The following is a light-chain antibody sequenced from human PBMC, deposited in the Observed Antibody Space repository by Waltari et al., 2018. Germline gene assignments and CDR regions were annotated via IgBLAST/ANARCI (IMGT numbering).Light chain of an antibody. Sequence: QSALTQPASVSGPPGQSITIPSPGTSSAVGGNNYVPWYQQHPGKDPKRMIYDFSNRPSGVSNRFSGSKSGNTASLTISGLQAEDEADYYCASYISSSTLELFGGGTSLTVL. CDR2: DFS. J-gene: IGLJ2*01. V-gene: IGLV2-14*03. CDR1: SSAVGGNNY. CDR3: ASYISSSTLEL.